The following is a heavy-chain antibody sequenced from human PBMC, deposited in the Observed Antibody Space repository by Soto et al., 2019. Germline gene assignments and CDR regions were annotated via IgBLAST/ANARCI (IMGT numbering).Heavy chain of an antibody. Sequence: PSETLSLTCTVSGGSISSGGYYWSWIRQHPGKGLEWIGYIYYSGSTYYNPSLKSRVTISVDTSKNQFSLKLSSVTAADTAVYYCARGFTQTRWFDPWGQGTLVTVSS. J-gene: IGHJ5*02. CDR3: ARGFTQTRWFDP. CDR2: IYYSGST. CDR1: GGSISSGGYY. V-gene: IGHV4-31*03. D-gene: IGHD2-15*01.